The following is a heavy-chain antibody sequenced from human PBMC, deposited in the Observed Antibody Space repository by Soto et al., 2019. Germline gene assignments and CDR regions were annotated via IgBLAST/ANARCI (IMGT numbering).Heavy chain of an antibody. CDR2: IYYSGST. J-gene: IGHJ5*02. CDR3: ARAGGITIFGVVTNWFDP. D-gene: IGHD3-3*01. Sequence: PSETLSLTCTVSGGSISSGVYYWSWIRQHPGKGLEWIGYIYYSGSTYYNPSHKSRVTISVDTSKNQFSLKLSSVTAADTAVYYCARAGGITIFGVVTNWFDPWGQGTLVTVSS. CDR1: GGSISSGVYY. V-gene: IGHV4-31*03.